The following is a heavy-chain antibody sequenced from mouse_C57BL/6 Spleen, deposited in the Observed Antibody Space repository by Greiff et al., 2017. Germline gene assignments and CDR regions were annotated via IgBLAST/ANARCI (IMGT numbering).Heavy chain of an antibody. Sequence: QVQLQQPGAELVRPGSSVKLSCKASGYTFTSYWMHWVKQRPIQGLEWIGNIDPSDSETHYNQKFKDKATLTVDKSSSTAYMQLSSLTSAASAVYYCARSGRYYFDYWGQGTTLTVSS. CDR3: ARSGRYYFDY. CDR2: IDPSDSET. V-gene: IGHV1-52*01. J-gene: IGHJ2*01. D-gene: IGHD1-3*01. CDR1: GYTFTSYW.